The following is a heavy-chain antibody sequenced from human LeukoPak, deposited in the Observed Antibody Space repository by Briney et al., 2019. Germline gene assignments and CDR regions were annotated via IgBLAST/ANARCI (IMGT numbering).Heavy chain of an antibody. J-gene: IGHJ3*02. D-gene: IGHD3-22*01. Sequence: GGSLRLSCAASGFTFSSYSMNWVRQAPGKGLEWVSSISSSSSYIYYADSVKGRFTISRDNAKNSLYLQMNSLRAEDTAVYYCARSYYDSSGYSWTAFDIWGQGTMVTVSS. CDR2: ISSSSSYI. V-gene: IGHV3-21*01. CDR3: ARSYYDSSGYSWTAFDI. CDR1: GFTFSSYS.